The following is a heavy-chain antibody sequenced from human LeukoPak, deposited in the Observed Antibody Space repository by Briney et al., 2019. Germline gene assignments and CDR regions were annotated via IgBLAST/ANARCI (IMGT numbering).Heavy chain of an antibody. J-gene: IGHJ4*02. V-gene: IGHV1-2*02. CDR1: GFTFTDYY. Sequence: GPSVKVSCKASGFTFTDYYMHWVRLAPGQGLEWMGYINPHSGVTSFPQKFRGRVTLTTDTSISAAYMELSSLISDDTAMYYCVREGITKAFDLWGQGALVTVSS. CDR3: VREGITKAFDL. CDR2: INPHSGVT. D-gene: IGHD1-14*01.